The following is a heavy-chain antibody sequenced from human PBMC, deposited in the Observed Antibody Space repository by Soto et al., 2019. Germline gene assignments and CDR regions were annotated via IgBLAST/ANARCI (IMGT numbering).Heavy chain of an antibody. J-gene: IGHJ6*02. CDR1: GFTFTSSA. Sequence: QMQLVESGPEVKKPGTSVKVSCKASGFTFTSSAMPWVRQARGQRREWIGWIVVGSGNTNYAQKFQERVTITRDMSTSTPYMELSRLRTEDTAVYYCAAEGTVTPGMDVWGQGTTVTVSS. CDR3: AAEGTVTPGMDV. D-gene: IGHD4-17*01. CDR2: IVVGSGNT. V-gene: IGHV1-58*02.